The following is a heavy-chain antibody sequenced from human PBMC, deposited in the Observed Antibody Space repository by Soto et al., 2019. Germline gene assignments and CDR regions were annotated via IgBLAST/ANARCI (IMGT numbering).Heavy chain of an antibody. V-gene: IGHV3-30-3*01. Sequence: QVQLVESGGGVVQPGRSLRLSCAASGFTFSSYAMHWVRQAPGKGLEWVAVISYDGSNKYYADSVKGRFTISRDNSKNTLYLQMNSLRAEDTAVYYCARDRYYRNLHDAFDIWGQGTMVTVSS. CDR1: GFTFSSYA. J-gene: IGHJ3*02. D-gene: IGHD4-4*01. CDR2: ISYDGSNK. CDR3: ARDRYYRNLHDAFDI.